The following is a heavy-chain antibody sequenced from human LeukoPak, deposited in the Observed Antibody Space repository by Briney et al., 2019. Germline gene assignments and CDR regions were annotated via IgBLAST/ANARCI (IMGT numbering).Heavy chain of an antibody. Sequence: ASVKVSCKASGYTFTSYYMHWVRQAPGQGLEWMGIINSNGGITSYVQKFQGRVTMTRDTSTSTVYMELSSLRSEDTAVYYCARGSGTSNYLIAYWGQGTLVTVSS. V-gene: IGHV1-46*01. CDR1: GYTFTSYY. J-gene: IGHJ4*02. CDR3: ARGSGTSNYLIAY. D-gene: IGHD5-24*01. CDR2: INSNGGIT.